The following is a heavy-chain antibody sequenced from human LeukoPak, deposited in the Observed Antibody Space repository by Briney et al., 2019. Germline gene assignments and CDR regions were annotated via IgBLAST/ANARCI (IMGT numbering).Heavy chain of an antibody. CDR3: ARGRVAVAGKAWDY. CDR1: GGSISSYY. J-gene: IGHJ4*02. D-gene: IGHD6-19*01. V-gene: IGHV4-59*08. CDR2: IYYSGST. Sequence: PSETLSLTCTVSGGSISSYYWSWIRQPPGKGLEWIGYIYYSGSTYHNPSLKSRLTISLDTSKNQFSLKLSSVTAADTAVYYCARGRVAVAGKAWDYWGQGTLVTVSS.